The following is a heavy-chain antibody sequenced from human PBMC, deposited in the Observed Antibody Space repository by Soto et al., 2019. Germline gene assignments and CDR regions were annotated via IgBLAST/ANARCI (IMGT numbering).Heavy chain of an antibody. Sequence: EVQLVESGGGLVQPGGSLRLSCAASGFTFSSYSMNWVRQAPGKGLEWVSYISSSSSTIYYADSVKGRFTISRDNAKNSRYLKMNSLRAEDTAVSYCARGGCSSTTCYERYYYYYMDVWGKGTTVTVSS. CDR2: ISSSSSTI. V-gene: IGHV3-48*01. CDR1: GFTFSSYS. J-gene: IGHJ6*03. CDR3: ARGGCSSTTCYERYYYYYMDV. D-gene: IGHD2-2*01.